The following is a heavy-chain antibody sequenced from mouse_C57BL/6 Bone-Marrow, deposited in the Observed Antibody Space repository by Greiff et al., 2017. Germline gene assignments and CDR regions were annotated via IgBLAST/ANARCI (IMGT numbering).Heavy chain of an antibody. CDR2: IYPTSGRT. Sequence: QVQLQQPGAELVKPGASVKMSCKASGYTFTSYWLTWVKQRPGHGLEWIGDIYPTSGRTNYNEKFKSKAILTVDTSSNPAYMQLSSLTSEDSAVFYCARSGPLGRSFDYWGQGTTLTVSS. J-gene: IGHJ2*01. V-gene: IGHV1-55*01. CDR3: ARSGPLGRSFDY. D-gene: IGHD4-1*01. CDR1: GYTFTSYW.